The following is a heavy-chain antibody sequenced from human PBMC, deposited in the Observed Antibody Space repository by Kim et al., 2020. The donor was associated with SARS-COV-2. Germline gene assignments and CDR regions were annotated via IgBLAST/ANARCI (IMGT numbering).Heavy chain of an antibody. CDR2: ISGSGGST. V-gene: IGHV3-23*01. Sequence: GGSLRLSCAASGFTFSSYAMSWVRQAPGKGLEWVSAISGSGGSTYYADSVKGRFTISRDNSKNTLYLQMNSLRAEDTAVYYCAKERGGYDLGPFGYSSSWYSVGGSDYFDYWGQGTLVTVSS. D-gene: IGHD6-13*01. J-gene: IGHJ4*02. CDR3: AKERGGYDLGPFGYSSSWYSVGGSDYFDY. CDR1: GFTFSSYA.